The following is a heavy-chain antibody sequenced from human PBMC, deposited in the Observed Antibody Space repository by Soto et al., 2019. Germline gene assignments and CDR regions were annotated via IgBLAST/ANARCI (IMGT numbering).Heavy chain of an antibody. D-gene: IGHD6-13*01. CDR1: GYTFTSYG. Sequence: ASVKVSCKASGYTFTSYGISWVRQAPGQGLEWMGWISAYNGNTNYAQKLQGRVTMTTDTSTSTAYMELRSLRSDDTAVYYCARETQGIAAAGTLNYYYYYYGMDVWGQGITVTVSS. J-gene: IGHJ6*02. V-gene: IGHV1-18*01. CDR3: ARETQGIAAAGTLNYYYYYYGMDV. CDR2: ISAYNGNT.